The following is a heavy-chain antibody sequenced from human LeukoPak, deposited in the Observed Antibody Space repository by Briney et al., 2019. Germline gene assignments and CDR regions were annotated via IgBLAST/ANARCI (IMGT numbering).Heavy chain of an antibody. CDR1: GYSFTSYG. J-gene: IGHJ4*02. CDR3: ARRYCSGGSCYPDY. D-gene: IGHD2-15*01. Sequence: ASVKVSCKASGYSFTSYGISRVRQAPGQGLEWMGWISAYNGNTNYAQKLQGRVTMTTDTSTSTAYMELRSLRSDDTAVYYCARRYCSGGSCYPDYWGQGTLVTVSS. CDR2: ISAYNGNT. V-gene: IGHV1-18*01.